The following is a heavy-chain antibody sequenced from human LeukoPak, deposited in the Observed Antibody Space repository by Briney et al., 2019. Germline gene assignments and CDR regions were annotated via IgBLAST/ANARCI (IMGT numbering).Heavy chain of an antibody. CDR3: ARVGATEGY. J-gene: IGHJ4*02. CDR2: ISSSGSTI. D-gene: IGHD1-26*01. CDR1: GFTFSSYE. Sequence: GGSLRLSCAASGFTFSSYEMNWVRQAPGEGLGWVSYISSSGSTIYYADSVKGRFTISRDNAENSLYLQMNSLRAEDTAVYYCARVGATEGYWGQGTLVTVSS. V-gene: IGHV3-48*03.